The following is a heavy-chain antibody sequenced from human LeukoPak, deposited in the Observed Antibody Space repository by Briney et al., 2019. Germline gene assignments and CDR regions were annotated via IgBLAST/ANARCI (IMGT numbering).Heavy chain of an antibody. CDR2: VYYSGST. Sequence: SETLSLTCSVSGGPIKNTLYYWIWIRQSPGKGLEWIGSVYYSGSTYYNPSLKSRVAISVDTSKNQFSLNLSSVTAADTAVYFCARHWGYDFWSGFFPWGQGTPVTVSS. V-gene: IGHV4-39*01. CDR1: GGPIKNTLYY. J-gene: IGHJ5*02. D-gene: IGHD3-3*01. CDR3: ARHWGYDFWSGFFP.